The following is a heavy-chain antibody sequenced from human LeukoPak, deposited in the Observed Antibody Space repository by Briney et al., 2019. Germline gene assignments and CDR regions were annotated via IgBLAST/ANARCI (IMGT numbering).Heavy chain of an antibody. CDR2: ICYSGST. J-gene: IGHJ4*02. V-gene: IGHV4-31*03. CDR3: ARDRFYSSSWTGFDY. CDR1: GGSISSGGYY. Sequence: SQTLSLTCTVSGGSISSGGYYWGWIPQHPGKGLEWIGYICYSGSTYYDPSLKSRVTISVDTSKNQFSLKLSSVTAADTAVYYCARDRFYSSSWTGFDYWGQGTLVTVSS. D-gene: IGHD6-13*01.